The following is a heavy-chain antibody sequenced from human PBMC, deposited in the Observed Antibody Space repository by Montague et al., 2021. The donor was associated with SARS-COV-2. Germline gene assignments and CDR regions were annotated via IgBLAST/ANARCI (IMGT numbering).Heavy chain of an antibody. J-gene: IGHJ3*02. V-gene: IGHV4-38-2*02. Sequence: SETLSLTCTVSGFSIGSGDYWGWFRQPPGKGLVWFGSIYHSGTTSYNQSLLSRLTMSLDTSTNQFSLRLPSVTAAATAVFFCVRKKAGGLRNVFDIWGQGTTVTVSS. CDR3: VRKKAGGLRNVFDI. CDR1: GFSIGSGDY. CDR2: IYHSGTT.